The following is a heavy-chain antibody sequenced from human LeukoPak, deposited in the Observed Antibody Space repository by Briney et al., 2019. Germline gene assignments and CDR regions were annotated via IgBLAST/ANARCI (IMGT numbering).Heavy chain of an antibody. CDR2: IYSGGST. D-gene: IGHD6-19*01. CDR1: GYTVSSNY. V-gene: IGHV3-53*04. J-gene: IGHJ4*02. CDR3: ARGGRSSGWYGLLDY. Sequence: GGSLRLSCAASGYTVSSNYMSWVRQAPGKGLEWVSVIYSGGSTYYADSVKGRFTISRHNSKNTLYLQMNSLRAEDTAVYYCARGGRSSGWYGLLDYWGPGTLVTVSS.